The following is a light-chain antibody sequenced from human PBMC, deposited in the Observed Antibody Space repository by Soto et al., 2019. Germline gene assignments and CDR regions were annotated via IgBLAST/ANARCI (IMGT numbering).Light chain of an antibody. CDR3: LICYSGAYVV. V-gene: IGLV7-46*01. Sequence: QTVVTQEPSLTVSPGGTVTLTCGSSTGDVTGGHYPYWFQQKPGQVPTTLIHGTTNKHSWTPARFSSSLLGGRAALTLSGTPPDNETIYYCLICYSGAYVVFGRVTNLTGL. CDR1: TGDVTGGHY. J-gene: IGLJ1*01. CDR2: GTT.